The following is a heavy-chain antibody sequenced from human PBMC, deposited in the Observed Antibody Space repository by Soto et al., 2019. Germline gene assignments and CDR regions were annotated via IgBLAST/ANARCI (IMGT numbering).Heavy chain of an antibody. Sequence: QVTVKESGPVLVKPTETLTLTCTVSGFSLSNAGLGVSWIRQPPGKALEWLAHIFSNDEKSYSTALKSRLPISKDPSTSQVVLTMTNMDPVDTATYYCASTYSTSWYWFDPWGQETLVTVSS. CDR3: ASTYSTSWYWFDP. D-gene: IGHD6-13*01. CDR1: GFSLSNAGLG. V-gene: IGHV2-26*04. CDR2: IFSNDEK. J-gene: IGHJ5*02.